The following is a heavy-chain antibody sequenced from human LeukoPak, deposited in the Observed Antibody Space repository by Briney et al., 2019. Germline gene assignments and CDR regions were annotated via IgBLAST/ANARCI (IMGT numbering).Heavy chain of an antibody. CDR1: GFTFSSYV. J-gene: IGHJ4*02. V-gene: IGHV3-74*03. D-gene: IGHD3-16*02. Sequence: PGGSLRLSCAASGFTFSSYVMYWVRQAPGKGLVWVSRINSDGSSTTYADSVKGRFTISRDNAKNTLHLQMNSLRVEDTAVYYCVRGYTIDPGGYWGQGTLVTVSS. CDR3: VRGYTIDPGGY. CDR2: INSDGSST.